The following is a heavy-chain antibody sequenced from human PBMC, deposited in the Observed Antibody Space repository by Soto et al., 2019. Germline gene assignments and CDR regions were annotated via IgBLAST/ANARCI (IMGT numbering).Heavy chain of an antibody. CDR1: GFTFSSYA. V-gene: IGHV3-30-3*01. CDR3: ARAVDAAMDPLDY. CDR2: ISDDGDIQ. J-gene: IGHJ4*02. D-gene: IGHD5-18*01. Sequence: GGSRRLSFAASGFTFSSYAMHWVRQAPGKGLEWVAVISDDGDIQYYADSVKGRFTISRDNSKNTLYLQMTSLRSEDAAVYFCARAVDAAMDPLDYWGQGTLVTVSS.